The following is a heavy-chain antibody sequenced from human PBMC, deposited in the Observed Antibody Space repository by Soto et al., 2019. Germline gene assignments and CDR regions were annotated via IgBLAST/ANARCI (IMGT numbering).Heavy chain of an antibody. Sequence: GGSLRLSCVASGLTVSSNYMTWVRQAPGKGLEWVSIIYSDGRAYYADSVKGRFTVSRDDYKNTLYLQMDSLRAEDTAVYYCARTYNSGSYFSDYWGQGTLVTVSS. D-gene: IGHD3-10*01. CDR3: ARTYNSGSYFSDY. CDR2: IYSDGRA. J-gene: IGHJ4*02. CDR1: GLTVSSNY. V-gene: IGHV3-53*01.